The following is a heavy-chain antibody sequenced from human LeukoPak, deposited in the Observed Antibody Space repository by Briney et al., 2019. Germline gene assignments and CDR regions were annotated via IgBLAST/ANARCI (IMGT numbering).Heavy chain of an antibody. CDR1: GGTFSSYA. CDR3: ANIGPRAVAGTHNWFDP. Sequence: AASVKVSCKASGGTFSSYAISWVRQAPGQGLEWMGGIIPIFGTVNYAQKFQGRVTITTDESTSTAYMELSSLRSEDTAVYYCANIGPRAVAGTHNWFDPWGQGTLVTVSS. D-gene: IGHD6-19*01. J-gene: IGHJ5*02. CDR2: IIPIFGTV. V-gene: IGHV1-69*05.